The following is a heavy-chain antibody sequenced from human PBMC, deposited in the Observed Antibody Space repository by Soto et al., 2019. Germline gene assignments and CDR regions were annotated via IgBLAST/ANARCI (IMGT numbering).Heavy chain of an antibody. CDR1: GFTFSTYT. CDR2: IRSNSTNR. D-gene: IGHD5-18*01. J-gene: IGHJ4*02. CDR3: VRALVGYTKVPFGH. Sequence: EVQLVESGGGLVKPGASLRLSCAASGFTFSTYTLAWFPQAPGKGMEWVSSIRSNSTNRFYSDSVKGRFIVSRDNAKLSLYLQMNRLRAEDTAVYYGVRALVGYTKVPFGHWGQGTLVTVSS. V-gene: IGHV3-21*01.